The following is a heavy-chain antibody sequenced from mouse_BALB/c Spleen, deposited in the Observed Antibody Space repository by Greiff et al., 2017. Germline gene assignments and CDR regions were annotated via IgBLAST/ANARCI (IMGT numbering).Heavy chain of an antibody. CDR2: ISSGGSYT. V-gene: IGHV5-6-4*01. J-gene: IGHJ4*01. Sequence: EVQLQESGGGLVKPGGSLKLSCAASGFTFSSYTMSWVRQTPEKRLEWVATISSGGSYTYYPDSVKGRFTISRDNAKNTLYLQMSSLKSEDTAMYYCTRDNGAMDYWGQGTSVTVSS. CDR3: TRDNGAMDY. CDR1: GFTFSSYT.